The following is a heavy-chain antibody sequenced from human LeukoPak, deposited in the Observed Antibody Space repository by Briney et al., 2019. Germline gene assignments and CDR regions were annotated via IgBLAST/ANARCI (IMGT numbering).Heavy chain of an antibody. D-gene: IGHD3-22*01. Sequence: GGSLRLSCAASGFTFSSYWMHWVRQAPGKGLVWVSCIKSDGSTNYADSVKGRFTISRDNAKNTVSLQMNSPRAEDTGVYYCARAPSEIGGYYPEYFRHWGQGTLVTVSS. J-gene: IGHJ1*01. V-gene: IGHV3-74*01. CDR2: IKSDGST. CDR3: ARAPSEIGGYYPEYFRH. CDR1: GFTFSSYW.